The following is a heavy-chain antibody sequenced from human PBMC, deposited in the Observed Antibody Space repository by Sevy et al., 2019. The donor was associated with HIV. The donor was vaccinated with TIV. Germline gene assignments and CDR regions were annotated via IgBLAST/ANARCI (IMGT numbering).Heavy chain of an antibody. D-gene: IGHD3-10*02. Sequence: GGSLRLSCAASGFTFNNYAMNWVRQAPGKGLEWVSVICGSGSYTYYADSVKGRFTISRDTSKNTLYLQMNSLRAEDTAVYYCAKEKEMSMYYFHSWGQGTLVTVSS. CDR2: ICGSGSYT. J-gene: IGHJ4*02. CDR1: GFTFNNYA. V-gene: IGHV3-23*01. CDR3: AKEKEMSMYYFHS.